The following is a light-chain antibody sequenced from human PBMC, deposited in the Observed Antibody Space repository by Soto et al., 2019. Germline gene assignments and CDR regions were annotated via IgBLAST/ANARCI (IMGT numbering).Light chain of an antibody. CDR3: QQYNSWPLT. V-gene: IGKV3-20*01. CDR2: GGS. Sequence: DIVLTQSPGTLSLSPGERATLSCRASQSVSSNHLAWYQQKPGQAPRLLIYGGSSRATGIPVRFSGSGSETDFTLTITRLEPEDFAVYYCQQYNSWPLTFGGGTKVDIK. J-gene: IGKJ4*01. CDR1: QSVSSNH.